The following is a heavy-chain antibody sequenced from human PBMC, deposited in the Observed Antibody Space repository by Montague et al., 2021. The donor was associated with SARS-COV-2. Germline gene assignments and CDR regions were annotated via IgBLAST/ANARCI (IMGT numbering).Heavy chain of an antibody. CDR3: ARGLVVTATD. V-gene: IGHV4-61*01. D-gene: IGHD2-21*02. Sequence: SETLSLTCYVSGDSVSSAYYYWNWIRQVPGKGLEWIGYIHNSGTTKYNPSLKSRVTISEDTSKNQFSLELSSVTAADTAVYYCARGLVVTATDWGQGTLVTVSS. CDR2: IHNSGTT. CDR1: GDSVSSAYYY. J-gene: IGHJ4*02.